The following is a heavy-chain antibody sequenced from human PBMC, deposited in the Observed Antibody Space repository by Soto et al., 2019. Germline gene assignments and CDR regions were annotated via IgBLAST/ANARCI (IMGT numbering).Heavy chain of an antibody. J-gene: IGHJ4*02. D-gene: IGHD7-27*01. Sequence: SETLSLTCTVSGGSISSYYWSWIRQPPGKGLEWIGYIYYSDSFYYNPSLKGRVVILVDTSKNQFTLKLSSVTDADTAVYYCARANWGSFDYWGLGSLVTVSS. V-gene: IGHV4-59*12. CDR3: ARANWGSFDY. CDR2: IYYSDSF. CDR1: GGSISSYY.